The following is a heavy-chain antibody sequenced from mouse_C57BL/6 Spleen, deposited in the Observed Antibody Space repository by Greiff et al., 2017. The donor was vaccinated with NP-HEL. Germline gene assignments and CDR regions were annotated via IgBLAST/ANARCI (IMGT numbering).Heavy chain of an antibody. D-gene: IGHD1-1*01. CDR1: GYAFSSYW. J-gene: IGHJ4*01. V-gene: IGHV1-80*01. CDR3: AREITTVVAPYYYAMDY. Sequence: QVQLQQSGAELVKPGASVKISCKASGYAFSSYWMNWVKQRPGKGLEWIGQIYPGDGDTNYNGKFKGKATLTADKSSSTAYMQLSSMTSEDTAVYFCAREITTVVAPYYYAMDYWGQGTSVTVSS. CDR2: IYPGDGDT.